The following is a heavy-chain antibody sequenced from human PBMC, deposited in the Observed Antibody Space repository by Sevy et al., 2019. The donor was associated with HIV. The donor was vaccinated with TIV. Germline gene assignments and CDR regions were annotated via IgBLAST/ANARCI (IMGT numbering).Heavy chain of an antibody. CDR2: KKKDGSRK. CDR3: ARPPLYSSSWFPYGMDV. CDR1: GFSFSGYW. Sequence: GGSLRLSCAASGFSFSGYWMSWVRQAPGKGLGGVAKKKKDGSRKSFVDFVKGRLTISRDNAKNSLYLQMNSLRAEDTAVYYCARPPLYSSSWFPYGMDVWGQGTTVTVSS. J-gene: IGHJ6*02. V-gene: IGHV3-7*01. D-gene: IGHD6-13*01.